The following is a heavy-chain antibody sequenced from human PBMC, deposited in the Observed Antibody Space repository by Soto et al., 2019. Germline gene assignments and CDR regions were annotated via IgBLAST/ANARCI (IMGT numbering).Heavy chain of an antibody. Sequence: QVQLQESGPGLVKPSETLSLTCTVSGGSISSYYWSWIRQPPGKGLEWIGYIYYSGSTNYNPSLKRRVTITVDTSKNQSALKLSSVTAADTAVYYCARGVASGWCDAFDIWGQGTMVTVSS. CDR1: GGSISSYY. D-gene: IGHD6-19*01. J-gene: IGHJ3*02. CDR3: ARGVASGWCDAFDI. V-gene: IGHV4-59*01. CDR2: IYYSGST.